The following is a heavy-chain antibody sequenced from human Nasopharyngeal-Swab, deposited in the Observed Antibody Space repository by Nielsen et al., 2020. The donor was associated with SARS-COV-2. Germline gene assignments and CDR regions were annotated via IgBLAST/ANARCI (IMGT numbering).Heavy chain of an antibody. Sequence: GESLKISCAASGFTFSSYAMSWVRQAPGKGLEWVSAISGSGRSTYYADSVKGRFTISRDNSKNTLYLQMNSLRAEDPAVYFYAKLDIGGWLGSTTGYFDYWGQGTLVTVSS. CDR2: ISGSGRST. V-gene: IGHV3-23*01. J-gene: IGHJ4*02. CDR1: GFTFSSYA. CDR3: AKLDIGGWLGSTTGYFDY. D-gene: IGHD2/OR15-2a*01.